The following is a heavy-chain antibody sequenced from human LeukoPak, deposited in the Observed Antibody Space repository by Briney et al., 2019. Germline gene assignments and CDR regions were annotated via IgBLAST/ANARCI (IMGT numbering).Heavy chain of an antibody. Sequence: KPSETLSLTCGVYSGSFSGYYWTWFRQPPGKGLEWIGEFNHSWGAKYNPPLKSRATISVDTSKNHLSLSLNSVTAADTAVYYCAASLWFGIYPDYWGQGSLVTVSS. CDR1: SGSFSGYY. CDR3: AASLWFGIYPDY. D-gene: IGHD3-10*01. V-gene: IGHV4-34*01. CDR2: FNHSWGA. J-gene: IGHJ4*02.